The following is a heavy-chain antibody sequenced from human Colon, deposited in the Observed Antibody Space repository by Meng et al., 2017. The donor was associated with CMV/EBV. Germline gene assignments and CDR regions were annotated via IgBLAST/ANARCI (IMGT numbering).Heavy chain of an antibody. V-gene: IGHV3-48*03. Sequence: GGSLRLSCAASGFTFSSYEMNWVRQAPGKGLEWVSYISSSGSTIYYADSVKGRFTISRDNAKNSLYLQMNSLRAEDTAVYYCARVLPYCSSTSCYNWFDPWGQGTLVTVSS. J-gene: IGHJ5*02. D-gene: IGHD2-2*01. CDR2: ISSSGSTI. CDR1: GFTFSSYE. CDR3: ARVLPYCSSTSCYNWFDP.